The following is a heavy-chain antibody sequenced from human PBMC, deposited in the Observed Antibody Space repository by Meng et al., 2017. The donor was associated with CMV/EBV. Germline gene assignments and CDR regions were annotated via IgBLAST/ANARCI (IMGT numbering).Heavy chain of an antibody. CDR1: GYIFNGYY. D-gene: IGHD6-19*01. CDR2: NNPNSGGT. CDR3: ARDFAKRRWLVEDY. J-gene: IGHJ4*02. Sequence: ADGYIFNGYYMQWVRQAPGKGLEWMGWNNPNSGGTNNAQKMQGRVTMTRNTSNSTAYMELSRMRSDDTAVYYCARDFAKRRWLVEDYWGQGTLVTVSS. V-gene: IGHV1-2*02.